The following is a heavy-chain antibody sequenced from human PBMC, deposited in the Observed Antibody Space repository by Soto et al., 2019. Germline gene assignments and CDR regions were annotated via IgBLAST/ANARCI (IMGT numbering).Heavy chain of an antibody. V-gene: IGHV3-21*01. J-gene: IGHJ5*01. CDR2: IGGSSGYI. D-gene: IGHD5-12*01. CDR1: GFTFSNST. CDR3: ATGKGWLHFGS. Sequence: VNLVESGGGLVKPGESLRLSCAASGFTFSNSTMNWLRQAPGKGLEWVSSIGGSSGYIFYTDSVRGRFTISEDHAKSVLYLQMNSMRSEDTAVYFCATGKGWLHFGSWAPGTRVTVSS.